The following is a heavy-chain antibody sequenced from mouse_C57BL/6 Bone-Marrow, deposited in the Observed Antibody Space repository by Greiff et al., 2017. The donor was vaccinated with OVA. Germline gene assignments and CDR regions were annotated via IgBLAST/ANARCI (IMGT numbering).Heavy chain of an antibody. D-gene: IGHD1-1*01. V-gene: IGHV14-4*01. CDR3: TVGGTTVVSRPVVDV. CDR1: GFNIKDDY. CDR2: IDPENGDT. J-gene: IGHJ1*03. Sequence: EVQLQQSGAELVRPGASVKLSCTASGFNIKDDYMHWVKQRPEQGLEWIGWIDPENGDTEYASKFQGKATIPADTSSNTAYLQLSSLKSEDTAVYYCTVGGTTVVSRPVVDVWGTGTTVTVSS.